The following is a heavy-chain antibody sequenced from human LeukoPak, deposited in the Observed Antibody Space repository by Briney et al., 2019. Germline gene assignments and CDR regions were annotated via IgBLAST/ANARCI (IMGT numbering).Heavy chain of an antibody. CDR3: ASRPTVTTNYYYYGMDV. CDR2: ISGSGGST. J-gene: IGHJ6*02. Sequence: GGSLRLSCAASGFTFSSYAMSWVRQAPGKGLEWVSAISGSGGSTYYAGSVKGRFTISRDNSKNTLYLQMNSLRAEDTAVYYCASRPTVTTNYYYYGMDVWGQGTTVTVSS. CDR1: GFTFSSYA. V-gene: IGHV3-23*01. D-gene: IGHD4-17*01.